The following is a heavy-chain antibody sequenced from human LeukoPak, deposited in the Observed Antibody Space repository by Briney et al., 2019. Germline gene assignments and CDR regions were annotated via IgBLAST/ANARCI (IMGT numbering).Heavy chain of an antibody. D-gene: IGHD5-24*01. CDR2: IIPIFGTA. Sequence: SVKVSCKASGGTFSSYAISWVRPAPGQGLEWMGGIIPIFGTANYAQKFQGRVTITADESTSTAYMELSSLRSEDTAVYYCARDREPNDYYYYMDVWGKGTTVTVSS. CDR1: GGTFSSYA. CDR3: ARDREPNDYYYYMDV. V-gene: IGHV1-69*13. J-gene: IGHJ6*03.